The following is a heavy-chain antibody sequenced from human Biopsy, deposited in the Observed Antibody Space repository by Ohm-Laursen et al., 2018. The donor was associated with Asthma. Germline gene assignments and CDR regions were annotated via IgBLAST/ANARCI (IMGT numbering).Heavy chain of an antibody. CDR3: AKWDTYYDFWSGYYTRYNYYYYGMDV. V-gene: IGHV3-23*01. CDR2: ISGSGDST. D-gene: IGHD3-3*01. Sequence: SLRLSCTAPGFTFSRYDMSWVRQAPGKGLEWVSAISGSGDSTYYADSVKGRFTISRDNSKNTLYLQMNSLRAEDTAVYYCAKWDTYYDFWSGYYTRYNYYYYGMDVWGQGTTVTVSS. CDR1: GFTFSRYD. J-gene: IGHJ6*02.